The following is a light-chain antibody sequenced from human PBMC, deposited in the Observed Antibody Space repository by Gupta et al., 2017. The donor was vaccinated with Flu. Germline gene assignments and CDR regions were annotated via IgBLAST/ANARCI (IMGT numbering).Light chain of an antibody. Sequence: DIAMTQSPDSLAVPLGERATPSCKSSQSLLHSSNNKNFLAWYRQKPGQPPKVLIYWASTRESGVPDRFSGSGSGTDFTLTISSLQAEDVAVYYCQQYYGTPPTCGGGTKVEIK. J-gene: IGKJ4*01. CDR1: QSLLHSSNNKNF. CDR2: WAS. V-gene: IGKV4-1*01. CDR3: QQYYGTPPT.